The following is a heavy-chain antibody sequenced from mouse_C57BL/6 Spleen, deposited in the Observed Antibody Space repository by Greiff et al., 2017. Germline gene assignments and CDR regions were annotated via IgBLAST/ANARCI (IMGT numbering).Heavy chain of an antibody. D-gene: IGHD1-1*01. CDR3: ARASGSSYNWYFDV. J-gene: IGHJ1*03. V-gene: IGHV1-80*01. CDR2: IYPGDGDT. CDR1: GYAFSSYW. Sequence: QVQLKESGAELVKPGASVKISCKASGYAFSSYWMNWVKQRPGKGLEWIGQIYPGDGDTKYNGKFKGKATLTADKSSSTAYMQLSSLTSEDSAVYFCARASGSSYNWYFDVWGTGTTVTVSS.